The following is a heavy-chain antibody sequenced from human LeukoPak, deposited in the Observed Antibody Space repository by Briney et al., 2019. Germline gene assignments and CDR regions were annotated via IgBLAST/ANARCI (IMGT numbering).Heavy chain of an antibody. V-gene: IGHV3-30*04. CDR2: ISYDGSNK. Sequence: PGRSLRLSCAASGFTFSNYALHWVRQAPGKGLEWVAVISYDGSNKFYADSVRGRFTISRDNSKNTPFLQMNSLRPEDTAVYYCARGPDYDILADYFDYWGQGTLVTVSS. CDR1: GFTFSNYA. J-gene: IGHJ4*02. CDR3: ARGPDYDILADYFDY. D-gene: IGHD3-9*01.